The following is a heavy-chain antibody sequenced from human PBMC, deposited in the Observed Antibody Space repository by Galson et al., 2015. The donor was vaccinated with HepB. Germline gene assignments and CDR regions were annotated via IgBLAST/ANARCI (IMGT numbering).Heavy chain of an antibody. CDR1: GFTFSRYA. J-gene: IGHJ3*02. Sequence: SLRLSCAASGFTFSRYAMHWVRQAPGKGLEWVAVISYDGSNKYYADSVKGRFTISRDNSKNTLYLQMNSLRAEDTAVYYCARFIASSGQQSTPGAFDIWGQGTMVTVSS. D-gene: IGHD3-22*01. V-gene: IGHV3-30-3*01. CDR3: ARFIASSGQQSTPGAFDI. CDR2: ISYDGSNK.